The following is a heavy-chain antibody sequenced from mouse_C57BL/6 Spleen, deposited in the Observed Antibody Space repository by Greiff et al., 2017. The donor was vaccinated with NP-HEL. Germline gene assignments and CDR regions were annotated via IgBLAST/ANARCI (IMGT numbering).Heavy chain of an antibody. CDR1: GYTFTDYY. CDR3: VTTVVARDWYFDV. CDR2: INPNNGGT. V-gene: IGHV1-26*01. J-gene: IGHJ1*03. D-gene: IGHD1-1*01. Sequence: VQLQQSGPELVKPGASVKISCKASGYTFTDYYMNWVKQSHGKSLEWIGDINPNNGGTSYNQKFKGKATLTVDKSSSTAYMELRSLTSEDSAVYYCVTTVVARDWYFDVWGTGTTVTVSS.